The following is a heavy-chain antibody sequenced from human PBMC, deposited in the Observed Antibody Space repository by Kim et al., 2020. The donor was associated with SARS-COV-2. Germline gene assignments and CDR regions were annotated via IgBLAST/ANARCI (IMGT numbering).Heavy chain of an antibody. J-gene: IGHJ2*01. CDR2: ISAYNGNT. CDR1: GYTFTSYG. V-gene: IGHV1-18*04. D-gene: IGHD2-21*02. Sequence: ASVKVSCKASGYTFTSYGISWVRQAPGQGLEWMGWISAYNGNTNYAQKLQGRVTMTTDTSTSTAYMELRSLRSDDTAVYYCARDLRGTVVTPIRYFDLWGRGTLVTVSS. CDR3: ARDLRGTVVTPIRYFDL.